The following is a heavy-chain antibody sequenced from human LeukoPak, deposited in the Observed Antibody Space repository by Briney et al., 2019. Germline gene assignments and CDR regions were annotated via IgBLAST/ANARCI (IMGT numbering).Heavy chain of an antibody. J-gene: IGHJ4*02. D-gene: IGHD2-2*02. Sequence: ASVKVSCKASGYTFTTYAMHWVRQAPGQRLEWMGWINAGIGNTKYSQKFQGRVTITRDTSASTAYMELSSLRSEDTAVYYCARTYCSSTSCYNVDRWGQGTLVTVSS. CDR1: GYTFTTYA. CDR3: ARTYCSSTSCYNVDR. CDR2: INAGIGNT. V-gene: IGHV1-3*01.